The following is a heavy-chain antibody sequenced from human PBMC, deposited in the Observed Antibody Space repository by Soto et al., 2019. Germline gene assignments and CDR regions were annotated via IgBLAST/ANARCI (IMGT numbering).Heavy chain of an antibody. CDR1: GGTFSSYA. CDR2: IIPIFGTA. Sequence: QVQLVQSGAEVKKPGSSVKVSCKASGGTFSSYAISWVRQAPGQGLEWMGRIIPIFGTANYAQKFQGRVTITADESTSTAYMELSSLRSEDTAVYYCARAPLDSSSVAHYYGMDVWGQGTTVTVSS. CDR3: ARAPLDSSSVAHYYGMDV. V-gene: IGHV1-69*18. J-gene: IGHJ6*02. D-gene: IGHD6-13*01.